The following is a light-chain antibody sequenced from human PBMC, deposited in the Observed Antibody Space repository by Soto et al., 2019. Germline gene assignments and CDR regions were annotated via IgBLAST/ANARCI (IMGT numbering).Light chain of an antibody. CDR3: QQLNSYPLT. Sequence: DIQLTQSPSFLSASVGYRVTITCRASRGISSYLAWYQQKPGKAPKLLIYAASTLHSGVPSSFSGSGSGTEFTLTISSLQPEDFATYYCQQLNSYPLTFGGGTKVEIK. J-gene: IGKJ4*01. CDR2: AAS. CDR1: RGISSY. V-gene: IGKV1-9*01.